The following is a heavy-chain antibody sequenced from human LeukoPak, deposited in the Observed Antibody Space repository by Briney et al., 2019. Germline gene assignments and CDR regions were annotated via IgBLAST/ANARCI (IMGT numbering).Heavy chain of an antibody. CDR2: IFYSGST. D-gene: IGHD2-15*01. Sequence: SETLSLTCTVSGVSVSTGTYFWSWIRQPPGKGLEWIGEIFYSGSTYYNPSLKSRVTISVDTSKNQFSLKLSSVTAADTAVYYCARDRRYCSGGSCPDYWGQGTLVTVSS. V-gene: IGHV4-61*01. J-gene: IGHJ4*02. CDR3: ARDRRYCSGGSCPDY. CDR1: GVSVSTGTYF.